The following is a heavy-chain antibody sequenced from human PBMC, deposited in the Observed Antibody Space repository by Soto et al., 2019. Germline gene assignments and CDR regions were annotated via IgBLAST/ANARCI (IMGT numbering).Heavy chain of an antibody. Sequence: SETLSLTCTVSGGSLRGYSWSWIRQPPGKGLEWIGHIYSSGKTDYNPSLETRVTMSIDTSMNQISLKLNSVTAADTAVYFCVRTFPPAPRVVLSHNWFVPWGPGTLVTVSS. CDR2: IYSSGKT. V-gene: IGHV4-59*01. CDR3: VRTFPPAPRVVLSHNWFVP. D-gene: IGHD2-2*01. J-gene: IGHJ5*02. CDR1: GGSLRGYS.